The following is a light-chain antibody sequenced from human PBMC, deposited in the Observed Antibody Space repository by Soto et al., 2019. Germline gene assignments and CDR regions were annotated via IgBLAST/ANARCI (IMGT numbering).Light chain of an antibody. CDR2: DVS. CDR1: SSDVGGYDY. CDR3: SSYSGSSTHVL. V-gene: IGLV2-14*01. Sequence: QSALTQPASVSGSPGRSITISCTGTSSDVGGYDYVSWYQQHPGKVPKLIIYDVSYRPSGVSNRFSGSKSGNTASLTISGLQAEDEADYYCSSYSGSSTHVLFGGGIQLTVL. J-gene: IGLJ2*01.